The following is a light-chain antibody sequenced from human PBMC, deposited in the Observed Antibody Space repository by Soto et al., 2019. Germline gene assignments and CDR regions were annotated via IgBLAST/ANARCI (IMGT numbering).Light chain of an antibody. CDR2: GAS. Sequence: EIVMTQSPATLSVSPGERATLSCRASQSVSSNLAWYQQKPGQAPRLLIYGASTMATGIPARFSGSGSGTEFTLTISSLQSEDFAVYYGQQYNKWPPYTFGQGTKLEIK. CDR1: QSVSSN. V-gene: IGKV3-15*01. J-gene: IGKJ2*01. CDR3: QQYNKWPPYT.